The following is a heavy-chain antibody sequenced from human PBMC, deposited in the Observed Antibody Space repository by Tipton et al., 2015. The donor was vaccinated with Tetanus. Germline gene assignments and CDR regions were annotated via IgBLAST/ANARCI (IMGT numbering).Heavy chain of an antibody. Sequence: TLSLTCTVSGGSISSSSYYWGWIRQPPGKGLEWIGYIYYSGSTNYNPSPKSRVTISVDTSKNQFSLKVRSVTAADTAVYACARHVVQGAPRWSDPWGQGTQVTVSS. V-gene: IGHV4-39*01. CDR2: IYYSGST. J-gene: IGHJ5*02. D-gene: IGHD2-21*01. CDR3: ARHVVQGAPRWSDP. CDR1: GGSISSSSYY.